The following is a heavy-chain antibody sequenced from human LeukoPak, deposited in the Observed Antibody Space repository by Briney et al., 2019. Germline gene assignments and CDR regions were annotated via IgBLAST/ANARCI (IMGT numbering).Heavy chain of an antibody. CDR3: ARHDHDFWSGYYPCAFAI. Sequence: GESLKISCKGSGYSFTSYWIGWVRQMPGKGLEWMGIIYPGDSDTRYSPSFQGQVTISADKSISTAYLQWSSLEASDTAMYYCARHDHDFWSGYYPCAFAIWGQGTMVTVSS. CDR2: IYPGDSDT. J-gene: IGHJ3*02. D-gene: IGHD3-3*01. CDR1: GYSFTSYW. V-gene: IGHV5-51*01.